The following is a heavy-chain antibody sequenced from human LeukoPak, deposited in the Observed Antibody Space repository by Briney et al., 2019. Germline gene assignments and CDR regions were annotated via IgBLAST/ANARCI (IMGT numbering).Heavy chain of an antibody. CDR2: IYCSGST. V-gene: IGHV4-39*01. CDR3: ASSYSGSYYGFDY. D-gene: IGHD1-26*01. CDR1: GGSISSSSYY. J-gene: IGHJ4*02. Sequence: SETLSLTCTVSGGSISSSSYYWGWIRQPPGKGPEWIGSIYCSGSTYYNPSLKSRVTISVDTSKNQFSLKLSSVTAADTAVYYCASSYSGSYYGFDYWGQGTLVTVSS.